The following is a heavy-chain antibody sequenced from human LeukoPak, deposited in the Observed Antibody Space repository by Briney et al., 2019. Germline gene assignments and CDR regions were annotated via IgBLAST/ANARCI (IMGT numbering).Heavy chain of an antibody. CDR1: GFTFSTYA. Sequence: GGSPRLSCAASGFTFSTYAMSWVRQAPGKGREWVSAIIGSGGSTYYADSVKGRFTISRDNSKNTLYLQMNSLRAEDTAVYYCARLEIGFDYWGQGILVPVSS. CDR3: ARLEIGFDY. J-gene: IGHJ4*02. D-gene: IGHD1-1*01. CDR2: IIGSGGST. V-gene: IGHV3-23*01.